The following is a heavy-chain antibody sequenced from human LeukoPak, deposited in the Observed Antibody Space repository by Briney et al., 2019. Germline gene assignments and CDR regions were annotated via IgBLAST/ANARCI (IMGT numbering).Heavy chain of an antibody. CDR2: IYHSGST. Sequence: SETLSLTCTVSGYSISSGYYWGWIRQPPGKGLEWIGSIYHSGSTYYNPSLKSRVTISVDTSKNQFSLKLRSATAADTAVYYCARVSGYHWESFYDYWGQGTLVTVSS. J-gene: IGHJ4*02. V-gene: IGHV4-38-2*02. CDR3: ARVSGYHWESFYDY. D-gene: IGHD5-12*01. CDR1: GYSISSGYY.